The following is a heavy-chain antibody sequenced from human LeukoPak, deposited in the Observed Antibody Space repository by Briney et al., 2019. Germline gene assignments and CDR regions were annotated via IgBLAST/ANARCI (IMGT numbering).Heavy chain of an antibody. Sequence: PGGSLRLSCAASGFTFSHFWVSWVRQAPGKGLERVAYIKKTGSETYYVDSVKGRFTITRDNTRNSLFLQMYSLRAEDTAVYYCAKIRVYRPHDAFDIWGQGTMVTVSS. CDR3: AKIRVYRPHDAFDI. CDR1: GFTFSHFW. J-gene: IGHJ3*02. D-gene: IGHD6-6*01. CDR2: IKKTGSET. V-gene: IGHV3-7*03.